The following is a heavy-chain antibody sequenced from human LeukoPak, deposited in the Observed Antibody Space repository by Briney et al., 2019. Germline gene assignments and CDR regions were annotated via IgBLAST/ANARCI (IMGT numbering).Heavy chain of an antibody. CDR1: GFTFSSYS. Sequence: GGSLRLSCAASGFTFSSYSMNWVRQAPGKGLEWVSSISSSNSYIYYADSVKGRFTISRDNAKNSLYLQMNSLRAEDTAVYYCARGDLITIFGVVSPGYFDYWGQGTLVTVSS. V-gene: IGHV3-21*01. CDR2: ISSSNSYI. CDR3: ARGDLITIFGVVSPGYFDY. J-gene: IGHJ4*02. D-gene: IGHD3-3*01.